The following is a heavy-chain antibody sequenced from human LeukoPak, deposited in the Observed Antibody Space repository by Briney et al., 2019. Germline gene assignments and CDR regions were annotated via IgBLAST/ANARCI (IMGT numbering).Heavy chain of an antibody. V-gene: IGHV3-21*01. CDR3: ARDPAIVLRSTNWYFDL. Sequence: GGSLRLSCAASGFTFFSYTMNWVRQAPGKGLEWVSSISSSSSYIYYADSVKGRFTISRDNAKNSLYLQMNSLRAEDTAVYYCARDPAIVLRSTNWYFDLWGRGTLVTVSS. D-gene: IGHD3-3*01. J-gene: IGHJ2*01. CDR2: ISSSSSYI. CDR1: GFTFFSYT.